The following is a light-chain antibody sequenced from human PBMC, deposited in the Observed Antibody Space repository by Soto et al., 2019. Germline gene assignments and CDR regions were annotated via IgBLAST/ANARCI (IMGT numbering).Light chain of an antibody. J-gene: IGKJ4*01. CDR3: QQYGSSPLT. CDR2: AAS. Sequence: IVLTQAPGTLSLSPGERASLSCRASQSVSANSLACYQQKPGQAPRLLIYAASSRATGIPDRFSGSGSGTDFTLSISRVETEDFAVYYCQQYGSSPLTFGGGTKVEIK. V-gene: IGKV3-20*01. CDR1: QSVSANS.